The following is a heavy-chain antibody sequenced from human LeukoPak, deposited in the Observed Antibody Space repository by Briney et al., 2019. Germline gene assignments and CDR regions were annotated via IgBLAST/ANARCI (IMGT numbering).Heavy chain of an antibody. D-gene: IGHD3-16*02. CDR1: GGSLSGYY. CDR2: INHSGST. Sequence: PSETLSLTCAVYGGSLSGYYWSWIRQPAGKGLEWIGEINHSGSTNYNPSLKSRVTISVDTSKNQFSLKLSSVTAADTAVYYCAGRRLGELSLYFDYWGQGTLVTVSS. J-gene: IGHJ4*02. CDR3: AGRRLGELSLYFDY. V-gene: IGHV4-34*01.